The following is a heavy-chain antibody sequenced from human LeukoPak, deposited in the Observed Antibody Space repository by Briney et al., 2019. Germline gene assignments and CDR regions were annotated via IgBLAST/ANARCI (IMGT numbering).Heavy chain of an antibody. CDR3: ASAAGWESAY. D-gene: IGHD1-26*01. CDR1: GTTFDTDY. V-gene: IGHV3-7*01. J-gene: IGHJ4*02. CDR2: INQDRSET. Sequence: GGSLRLSCAASGTTFDTDYMTWVRQTPEKGLEWVANINQDRSETNYVDSVKGRFTISRDNAKKSLYLQMNSLRVEDTAVYYCASAAGWESAYWGQGTLVTVSS.